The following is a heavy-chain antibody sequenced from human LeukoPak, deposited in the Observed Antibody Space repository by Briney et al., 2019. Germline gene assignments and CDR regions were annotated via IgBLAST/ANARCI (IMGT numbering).Heavy chain of an antibody. CDR2: ISSSSSYI. V-gene: IGHV3-21*01. J-gene: IGHJ4*02. CDR1: GFTFRSYN. CDR3: ARGASRADY. Sequence: GGSLRLSCAASGFTFRSYNMNWVRQAPGKRPEWVSSISSSSSYIYYADSVKGRFTISRDNAKNSLYPQMDSLRAEDTALYYRARGASRADYWGKGTLVTVSS.